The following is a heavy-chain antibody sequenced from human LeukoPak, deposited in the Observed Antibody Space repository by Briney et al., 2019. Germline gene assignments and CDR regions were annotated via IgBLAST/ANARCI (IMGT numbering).Heavy chain of an antibody. CDR1: GYTFTGYY. J-gene: IGHJ5*02. D-gene: IGHD5-18*01. CDR2: INLNSGGT. CDR3: ATDKREYSYGSNWFDP. Sequence: GASVKVSCKASGYTFTGYYMHWVRQAPGQGLEWMGWINLNSGGTNYAQKFQGRVTMTRDTSISTAYMDLSRLRSDDTAVYYCATDKREYSYGSNWFDPWGQGTLVTVSS. V-gene: IGHV1-2*02.